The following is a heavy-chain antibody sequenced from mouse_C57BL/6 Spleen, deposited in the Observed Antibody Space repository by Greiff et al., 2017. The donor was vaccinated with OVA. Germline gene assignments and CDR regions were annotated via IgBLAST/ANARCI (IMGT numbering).Heavy chain of an antibody. CDR3: ARSYGYDGPWFAY. Sequence: VKLQESGAELVKPGASVKISCKASGYAFSSYWMNWVKQRPGKGLEWIGQIYPGDGDTNYNGKFKGKATLTADKSSSTAYMQLSSLTSEDSAVYFCARSYGYDGPWFAYWGQGTLVTVSA. J-gene: IGHJ3*01. CDR1: GYAFSSYW. CDR2: IYPGDGDT. V-gene: IGHV1-80*01. D-gene: IGHD2-2*01.